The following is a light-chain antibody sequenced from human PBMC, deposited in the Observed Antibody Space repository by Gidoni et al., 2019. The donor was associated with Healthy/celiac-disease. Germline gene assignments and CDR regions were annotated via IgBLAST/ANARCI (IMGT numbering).Light chain of an antibody. CDR1: SSTIGAGYD. V-gene: IGLV1-40*01. CDR3: QSYDSSLSGPHAV. J-gene: IGLJ7*01. Sequence: QSVLTQPPPVSGAPGQRVTISCTGSSSTIGAGYDVQWYQQVPGTAPKLLIYVNSNRPSGVPDRFSGSKSGTSASLAITGLQAEDEADYYCQSYDSSLSGPHAVFGGGTQLTVL. CDR2: VNS.